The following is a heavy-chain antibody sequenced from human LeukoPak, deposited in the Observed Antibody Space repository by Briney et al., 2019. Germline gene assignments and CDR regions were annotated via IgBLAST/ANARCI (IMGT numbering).Heavy chain of an antibody. CDR2: INHSGST. Sequence: GSLRLSCAASGFTFRSSEMSWVRQPPGRGLEWIGEINHSGSTNYNPSLKSRVTISVDTSKNQFSLKLSSVTAADTAVYYCARVLGVIQLWLRRIFDYWGQGTLVTVSS. J-gene: IGHJ4*02. CDR3: ARVLGVIQLWLRRIFDY. CDR1: GFTFRSSE. V-gene: IGHV4-34*01. D-gene: IGHD5-18*01.